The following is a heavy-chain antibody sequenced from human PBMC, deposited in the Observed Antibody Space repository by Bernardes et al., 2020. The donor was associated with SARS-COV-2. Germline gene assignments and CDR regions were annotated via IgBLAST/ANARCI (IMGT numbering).Heavy chain of an antibody. CDR3: AGTSNTCCDY. D-gene: IGHD2-2*01. CDR2: LSGDGRGP. CDR1: GITFRSYW. J-gene: IGHJ4*02. Sequence: GGSLRLSCAASGITFRSYWMHWVRQAPGKGLEWVSRLSGDGRGPTYADSVKGRFTISRDNARNTLYLQMNSLRAEDTGVYYCAGTSNTCCDYWGQGTLVTGSS. V-gene: IGHV3-74*01.